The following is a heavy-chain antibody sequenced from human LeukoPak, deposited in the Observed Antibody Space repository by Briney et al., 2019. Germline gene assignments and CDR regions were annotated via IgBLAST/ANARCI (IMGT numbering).Heavy chain of an antibody. CDR2: MYYSGST. J-gene: IGHJ5*02. D-gene: IGHD3-10*01. CDR1: GGSISSNEYY. CDR3: ARDSKSVWFGELYQFDP. Sequence: SETLSLTCNVSGGSISSNEYYWGWIRQPPGKGLEWIANMYYSGSTHYNPSLKSRVTISIDTSKNQLSLKLSSVTAADTAVYYCARDSKSVWFGELYQFDPWGQGTLVTVSS. V-gene: IGHV4-39*07.